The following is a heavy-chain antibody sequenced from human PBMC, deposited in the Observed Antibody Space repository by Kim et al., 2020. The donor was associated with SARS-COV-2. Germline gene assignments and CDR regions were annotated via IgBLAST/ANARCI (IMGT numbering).Heavy chain of an antibody. D-gene: IGHD5-12*01. CDR1: GYTLTELS. V-gene: IGHV1-24*01. CDR3: ATGGYDNYYYYGMDV. CDR2: FDPEDGET. J-gene: IGHJ6*02. Sequence: ASVKVSCNVSGYTLTELSMHWVRQAPGKGLEWMGGFDPEDGETIYAQKFQGRVTMTEDTSTDTAYMELSSLRSEDTAVYYCATGGYDNYYYYGMDVWGQGTTVTVSS.